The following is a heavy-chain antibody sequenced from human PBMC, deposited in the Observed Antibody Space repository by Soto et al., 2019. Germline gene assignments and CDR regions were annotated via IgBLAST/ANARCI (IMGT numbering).Heavy chain of an antibody. J-gene: IGHJ6*02. CDR1: SYTFTSYG. V-gene: IGHV1-18*04. Sequence: QAQLVQCGAEVKKPGASVKVSCRASSYTFTSYGINWVRQAPGQGFEWLGWISAYDGNTKYAQSVQGRVSMTTDTSTKTAYMELRSLRSDDTAMYYCARGGYYDSSGSRNYYYYGMNVWGQGTTVSVSS. CDR2: ISAYDGNT. D-gene: IGHD3-22*01. CDR3: ARGGYYDSSGSRNYYYYGMNV.